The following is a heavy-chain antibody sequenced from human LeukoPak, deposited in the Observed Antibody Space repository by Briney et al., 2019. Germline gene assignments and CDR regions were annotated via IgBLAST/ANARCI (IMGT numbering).Heavy chain of an antibody. CDR2: ISYDGSNK. J-gene: IGHJ4*02. CDR1: GFTFSSYA. CDR3: ARGGSYDILTGPDEYYFDY. Sequence: GGSLRLSCAASGFTFSSYAMHWVRQAPGKGLEWVAVISYDGSNKYYADSVKGRFTISRDNAKNSLYLQMNSLRAEDTAVYYCARGGSYDILTGPDEYYFDYWGQGTLVTVSS. V-gene: IGHV3-30*04. D-gene: IGHD3-9*01.